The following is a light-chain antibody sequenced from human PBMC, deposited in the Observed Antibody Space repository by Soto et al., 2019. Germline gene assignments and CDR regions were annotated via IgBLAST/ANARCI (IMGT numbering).Light chain of an antibody. J-gene: IGLJ1*01. CDR2: DVS. CDR3: YSYARSYTFYV. Sequence: QSALTQPRSVSGSPGQSVTISCTGTSSDVGGYNLVSWYQQHPGKAPKLMIYDVSKRPSGVPDRFSGSKSGNTASLTISGLQAEDEADYYCYSYARSYTFYVFGTGTKLTVL. V-gene: IGLV2-11*01. CDR1: SSDVGGYNL.